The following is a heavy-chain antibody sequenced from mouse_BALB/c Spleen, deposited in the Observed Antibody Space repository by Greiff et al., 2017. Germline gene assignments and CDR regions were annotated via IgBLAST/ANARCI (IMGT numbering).Heavy chain of an antibody. J-gene: IGHJ2*01. CDR2: IYPGSGST. CDR1: GYNFTSYW. CDR3: ARGDDGYYGDFDD. Sequence: QVQLQQPGAELVKPGTSVKLSCKASGYNFTSYWINWVKLRPGQGLEWIGDIYPGSGSTNYNEKFKSKATLTVDTSSSTAYMQLSSLASEDSALYYCARGDDGYYGDFDDWGQGTTLTVSS. V-gene: IGHV1-55*01. D-gene: IGHD2-3*01.